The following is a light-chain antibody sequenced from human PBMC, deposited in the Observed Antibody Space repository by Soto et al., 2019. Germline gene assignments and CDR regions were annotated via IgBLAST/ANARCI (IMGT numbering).Light chain of an antibody. CDR3: SSYTSSSSYV. CDR1: SSDVGGYKY. J-gene: IGLJ1*01. V-gene: IGLV2-14*01. Sequence: QSVLAQPASVSGSPGQSITISCTGTSSDVGGYKYVSWYQQHPDKAPKLIIYDVTNRPSGIFNRFSGSKSGNTASLTISGLQAEDEADYYCSSYTSSSSYVFGTGTKVTVL. CDR2: DVT.